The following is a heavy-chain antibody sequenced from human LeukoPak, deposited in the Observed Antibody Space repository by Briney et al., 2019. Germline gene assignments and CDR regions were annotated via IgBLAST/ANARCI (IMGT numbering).Heavy chain of an antibody. D-gene: IGHD3-10*01. CDR3: ARDPDGSGSYRSP. CDR2: IIPIFGTA. Sequence: SVKVSCKASGGTFSSYAISWVRQAPGQGLEWMGGIIPIFGTANYAQKFQGRVTMTRDTSASTVYMELSSLRSEDTAVYYCARDPDGSGSYRSPWGQGTLVTVSS. V-gene: IGHV1-69*05. J-gene: IGHJ5*02. CDR1: GGTFSSYA.